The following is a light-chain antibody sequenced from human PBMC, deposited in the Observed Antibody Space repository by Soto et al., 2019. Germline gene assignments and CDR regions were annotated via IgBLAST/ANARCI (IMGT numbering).Light chain of an antibody. CDR3: SSYTSSSTLV. CDR1: SSDVGAYNY. CDR2: DVS. Sequence: QSALIQPASVSGSPGQSITISCTGTSSDVGAYNYVSWYQQHPGKAPQLMIYDVSHRPSGVSIRFSGSKSGNTASLTISGLQAEDNADYYCSSYTSSSTLVFGRGTKVTVL. V-gene: IGLV2-14*03. J-gene: IGLJ2*01.